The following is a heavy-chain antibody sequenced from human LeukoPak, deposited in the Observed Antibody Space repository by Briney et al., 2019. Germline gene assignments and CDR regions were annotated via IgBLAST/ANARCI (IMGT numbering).Heavy chain of an antibody. CDR1: GFTFSSYA. D-gene: IGHD1-26*01. V-gene: IGHV3-30-3*01. CDR3: AKDGGSYYFDY. Sequence: GGSLRLSCAASGFTFSSYAMHWVRQAPGKGLEWVAVISYDGSNKYYADSVKGRFTISRDNSKNTLYLQMNSLRAEDTAVNYCAKDGGSYYFDYWGQGTLVTVSS. J-gene: IGHJ4*02. CDR2: ISYDGSNK.